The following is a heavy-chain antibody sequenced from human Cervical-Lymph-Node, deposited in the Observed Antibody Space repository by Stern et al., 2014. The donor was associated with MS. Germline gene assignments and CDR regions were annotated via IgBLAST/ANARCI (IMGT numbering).Heavy chain of an antibody. CDR1: GYTFTSYD. CDR3: ARDPYSSSSGLYYGMDV. CDR2: MNPNSGNT. V-gene: IGHV1-8*01. Sequence: VQLVQSGAEVKKPGASVKVSCKASGYTFTSYDINWVRQATGQGLEWMGWMNPNSGNTGYAQKFQGRVTMTRNTSISTAYMELSSLRSEDTAVYYCARDPYSSSSGLYYGMDVWGQGTTVTVSS. D-gene: IGHD6-6*01. J-gene: IGHJ6*02.